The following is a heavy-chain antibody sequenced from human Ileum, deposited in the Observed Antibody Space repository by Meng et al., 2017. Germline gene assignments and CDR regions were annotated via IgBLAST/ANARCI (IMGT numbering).Heavy chain of an antibody. CDR2: IFQSGRT. D-gene: IGHD3-22*01. CDR3: ATSNDRDVYYLGY. V-gene: IGHV4-4*01. CDR1: GTW. Sequence: VPRQEAGPRLGNPPGTLSLTCAVSGTWWSWVRQPPGKGLEWIGEIFQSGRTNYNPSLKSRVTISIDKSKSQISLQLSAVTAADTAVYSCATSNDRDVYYLGYWGQGTLVTVSS. J-gene: IGHJ4*02.